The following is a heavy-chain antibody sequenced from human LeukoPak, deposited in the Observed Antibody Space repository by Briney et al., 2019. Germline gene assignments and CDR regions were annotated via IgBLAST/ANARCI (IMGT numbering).Heavy chain of an antibody. D-gene: IGHD1-7*01. CDR3: VRAVSGTLGGAFDI. V-gene: IGHV1-2*02. CDR2: ISPNSGVT. Sequence: ASVKVSCKASGYTFIDYFIHWMRQTPGQGLEWLGWISPNSGVTRYAQKFQDRVTMTRDTAAYMELSSLKSDDTAMYYCVRAVSGTLGGAFDIWGQGTAVTVSS. CDR1: GYTFIDYF. J-gene: IGHJ3*02.